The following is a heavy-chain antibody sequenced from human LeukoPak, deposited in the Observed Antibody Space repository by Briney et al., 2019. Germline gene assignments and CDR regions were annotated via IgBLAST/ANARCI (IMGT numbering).Heavy chain of an antibody. CDR1: GGSISSYY. CDR2: IYYSGST. J-gene: IGHJ4*02. CDR3: ARGGWYYYFDY. Sequence: SETLSLTCTVSGGSISSYYWSWIRQPPGKGLEWIGYIYYSGSTNYNPSLKSRVTISVDTSKIQFSLKLSSVTAADTAVYYCARGGWYYYFDYWGQGTLVTVSS. D-gene: IGHD6-19*01. V-gene: IGHV4-59*01.